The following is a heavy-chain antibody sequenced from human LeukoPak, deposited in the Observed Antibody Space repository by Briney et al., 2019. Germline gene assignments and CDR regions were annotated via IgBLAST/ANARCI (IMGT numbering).Heavy chain of an antibody. Sequence: GGSLRLSCAASGFTFNSYAMSWVRQAPGKGLEWVSAITGSGGSAYYADSVKGRFAISRVNSRSTLFLQMNNLRAEDTAVYYWARSTSSEYDIYHFDYWGQGTLVTVSS. CDR1: GFTFNSYA. V-gene: IGHV3-23*01. D-gene: IGHD3/OR15-3a*01. CDR3: ARSTSSEYDIYHFDY. CDR2: ITGSGGSA. J-gene: IGHJ4*02.